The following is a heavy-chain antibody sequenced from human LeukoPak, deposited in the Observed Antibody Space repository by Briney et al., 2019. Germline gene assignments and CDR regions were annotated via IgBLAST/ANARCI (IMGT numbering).Heavy chain of an antibody. D-gene: IGHD4-23*01. J-gene: IGHJ5*02. CDR3: ARRMSPGGWFGP. CDR2: IYYSGIT. Sequence: SETLSLTGTVSGGAITAYYWSWLRQPPGKGLEWIGYIYYSGITNYNPSLKSRVTMSVGTSKNHFYLKLSSVTAADTAVYFCARRMSPGGWFGPWGQGTLVTVSS. CDR1: GGAITAYY. V-gene: IGHV4-59*08.